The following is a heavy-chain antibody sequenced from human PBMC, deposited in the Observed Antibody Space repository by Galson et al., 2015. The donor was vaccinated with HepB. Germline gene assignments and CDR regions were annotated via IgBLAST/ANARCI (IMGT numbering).Heavy chain of an antibody. J-gene: IGHJ4*02. CDR2: ISSSSNTI. D-gene: IGHD6-13*01. CDR1: GFSFSSYS. CDR3: ARDKIAGRFDY. Sequence: SLRLSCAASGFSFSSYSMNWVRQAPGKGLEWVSFISSSSNTIYYADSVKGRFTISRDNAKNSLYLQMNSLRAEDTAVYYCARDKIAGRFDYWGQGILVTVSS. V-gene: IGHV3-48*01.